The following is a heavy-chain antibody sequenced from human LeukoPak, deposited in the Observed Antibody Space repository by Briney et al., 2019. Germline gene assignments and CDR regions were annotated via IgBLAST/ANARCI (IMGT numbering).Heavy chain of an antibody. CDR2: IYYSGST. Sequence: SETLSLTCTVSGGSISSSGYYWSWIRQHPGKGLEWIGYIYYSGSTYYNPSLKSRVTISVDTSKNQFSLKLSSVTAADTAVYYCARDHSYRGGFDYWGQGTLVTVSS. CDR1: GGSISSSGYY. D-gene: IGHD1-1*01. J-gene: IGHJ4*02. CDR3: ARDHSYRGGFDY. V-gene: IGHV4-31*03.